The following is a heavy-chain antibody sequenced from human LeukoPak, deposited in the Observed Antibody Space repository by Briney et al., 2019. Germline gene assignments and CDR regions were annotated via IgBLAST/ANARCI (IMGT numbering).Heavy chain of an antibody. Sequence: SETLSLTCTVSGGSISTYYWSWIRQPPGKGLECIGYIYYTGSTNYNPSLKSRVTISVDKSKNQFSLKLSSVTAADTAVYYCARRYSIPTPFDYWGQGTLVTVSS. V-gene: IGHV4-59*12. CDR1: GGSISTYY. CDR2: IYYTGST. CDR3: ARRYSIPTPFDY. D-gene: IGHD5-12*01. J-gene: IGHJ4*02.